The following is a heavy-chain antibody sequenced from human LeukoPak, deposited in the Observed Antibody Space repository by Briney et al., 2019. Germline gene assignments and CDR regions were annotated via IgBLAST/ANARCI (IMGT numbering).Heavy chain of an antibody. CDR3: AKDGYSYGLGWFDP. D-gene: IGHD5-18*01. J-gene: IGHJ5*02. CDR1: GGSISSGGYY. V-gene: IGHV4-31*03. Sequence: SETLSLTCTVSGGSISSGGYYWSWIRQHPGKGLEWIGYIYYSGSTYYNPSLKSRVTISVDTSKNQFSLKLSSVTAADTAVYYCAKDGYSYGLGWFDPWGQGTLVTVSS. CDR2: IYYSGST.